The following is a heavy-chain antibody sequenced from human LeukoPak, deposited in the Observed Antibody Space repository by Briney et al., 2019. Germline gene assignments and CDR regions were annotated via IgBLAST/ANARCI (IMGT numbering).Heavy chain of an antibody. CDR2: LSAGGGSI. CDR1: GFTFSSYA. Sequence: GGSLRLSCAASGFTFSSYAMSWVRQAPGKGLEWVSSLSAGGGSIYYADSVKGRFTISRDNSKNTVYLQMNSLRAEDMAVYYCARPWSSSGNQEAFNYYYYGMDVWGQGTTVTVSS. D-gene: IGHD6-13*01. J-gene: IGHJ6*02. V-gene: IGHV3-23*01. CDR3: ARPWSSSGNQEAFNYYYYGMDV.